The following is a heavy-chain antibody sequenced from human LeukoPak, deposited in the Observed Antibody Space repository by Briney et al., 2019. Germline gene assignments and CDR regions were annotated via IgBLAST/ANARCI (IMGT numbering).Heavy chain of an antibody. CDR1: GITFSTQG. CDR2: INHSGST. D-gene: IGHD3-22*01. J-gene: IGHJ4*02. CDR3: ARHDSSGYYFDY. Sequence: GSPRLSCAASGITFSTQGMHWVRQPPGKGLEWIGEINHSGSTNYNPSLKSRVTISVDTSKNPFSLKLSSVTAADTAVYYCARHDSSGYYFDYWGQRTLVTVSS. V-gene: IGHV4-34*01.